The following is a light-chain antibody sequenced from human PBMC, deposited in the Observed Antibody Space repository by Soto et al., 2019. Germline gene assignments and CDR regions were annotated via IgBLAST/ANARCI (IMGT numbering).Light chain of an antibody. Sequence: QSVLTQPRSVSGSPGQSITISCTGTSSDVGGYNYVSWYQQHPGKAPKLMIYEVSNRPSGVSNRFSGSKSGNTASLTISGLQAEDEADYYCSSYTSSSTPPYVFGTGTKVTVL. J-gene: IGLJ1*01. CDR3: SSYTSSSTPPYV. CDR2: EVS. CDR1: SSDVGGYNY. V-gene: IGLV2-14*01.